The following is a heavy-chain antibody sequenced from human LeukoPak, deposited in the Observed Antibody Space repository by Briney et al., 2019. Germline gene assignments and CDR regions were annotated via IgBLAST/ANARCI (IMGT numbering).Heavy chain of an antibody. CDR3: ARGPDPGSGSYPMRYYYYYMDV. CDR2: IIPIFGTA. J-gene: IGHJ6*03. D-gene: IGHD3-10*01. Sequence: SVKVSCKASGGTFNSYAISWVRQAPGQGLEWMGGIIPIFGTANYAQKFQGRVTITADKSTSTAYMELSSLRSEDTAVYYCARGPDPGSGSYPMRYYYYYMDVWGKGTTVTVSS. V-gene: IGHV1-69*06. CDR1: GGTFNSYA.